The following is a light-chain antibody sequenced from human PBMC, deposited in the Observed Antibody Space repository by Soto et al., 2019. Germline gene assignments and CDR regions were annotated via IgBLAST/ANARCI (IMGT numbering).Light chain of an antibody. V-gene: IGLV2-14*01. J-gene: IGLJ3*02. CDR3: SSVISSGAVV. Sequence: QSVLTQPASVSGSPGQSITISCTGTSSDVGGYKYVSWYQQHPGKAPKLMIYEVDNLPSGVSNHFSGSKSGKTASLTISGLQPEDEADYYCSSVISSGAVVFGGGTKLTVL. CDR1: SSDVGGYKY. CDR2: EVD.